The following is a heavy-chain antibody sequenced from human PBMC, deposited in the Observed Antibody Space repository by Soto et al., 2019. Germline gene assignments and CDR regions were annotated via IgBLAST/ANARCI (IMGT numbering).Heavy chain of an antibody. J-gene: IGHJ4*02. CDR1: GFTFSSYG. Sequence: QVQLVESGGGVVQPGRSLRLSCAASGFTFSSYGMHWVRQAPGKGLEWVAVISYDGSNKYYADSVKGRFTISRDNSKNTVYLQMNSLRAEDTAVYYCAKPPGGWDPPFDYCGQGTLVTVSS. D-gene: IGHD6-19*01. CDR2: ISYDGSNK. CDR3: AKPPGGWDPPFDY. V-gene: IGHV3-30*18.